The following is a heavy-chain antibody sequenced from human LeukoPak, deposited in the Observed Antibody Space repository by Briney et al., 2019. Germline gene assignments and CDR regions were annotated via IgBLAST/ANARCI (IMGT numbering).Heavy chain of an antibody. CDR2: IKQDGSEK. CDR1: GFTFSSYW. CDR3: ASLGYSSGWSFFDY. Sequence: GGSLRLSCAASGFTFSSYWMSWVRQAPGKGLEWVANIKQDGSEKYYVDSVKGRFTISRDNAKNSLYLQMNSLRAEDTAVYYCASLGYSSGWSFFDYWGQGTLVTVSS. V-gene: IGHV3-7*01. D-gene: IGHD6-19*01. J-gene: IGHJ4*02.